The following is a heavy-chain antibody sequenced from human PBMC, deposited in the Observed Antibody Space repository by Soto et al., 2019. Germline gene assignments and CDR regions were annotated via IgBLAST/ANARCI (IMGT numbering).Heavy chain of an antibody. CDR1: GDSISSYY. Sequence: PSETLSLTCTVSGDSISSYYWSWIRQPPGKGLEWIGYIYYSGSTNYNPSLKSRVTISVDTSKNQFSLKLSSVTAADTAVYYCERGKWELRGYGMDVWGQGTTVTVSS. CDR3: ERGKWELRGYGMDV. J-gene: IGHJ6*02. V-gene: IGHV4-59*01. D-gene: IGHD1-26*01. CDR2: IYYSGST.